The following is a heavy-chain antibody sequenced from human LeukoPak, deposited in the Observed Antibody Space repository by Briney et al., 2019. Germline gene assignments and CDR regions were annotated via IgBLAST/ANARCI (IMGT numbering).Heavy chain of an antibody. V-gene: IGHV1-8*03. CDR1: GYTFTSYD. J-gene: IGHJ6*03. CDR3: ARGASTSCYTCNYYYYYMDV. D-gene: IGHD2-2*02. CDR2: MNPNSGNT. Sequence: EASVKVSCKASGYTFTSYDINWVRQATGQGLEWMGWMNPNSGNTGYAQKFQGRVTITRNTSISTAYMELSSLRSEDTAVYYCARGASTSCYTCNYYYYYMDVWGKGTTVTVSS.